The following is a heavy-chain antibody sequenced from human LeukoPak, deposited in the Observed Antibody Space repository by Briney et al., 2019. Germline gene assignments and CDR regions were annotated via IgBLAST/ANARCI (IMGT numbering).Heavy chain of an antibody. Sequence: GGSLRLSCAASGFTVSSNFMTWVRQAPGKGLEWISVIQGGGNTYYADSVKGRFSISRDNSKNTVYLQMNSLRAEDTAVYQCARGRVDISCLDYWGQGTLVTVSS. D-gene: IGHD3-9*01. CDR3: ARGRVDISCLDY. J-gene: IGHJ4*02. V-gene: IGHV3-66*01. CDR1: GFTVSSNF. CDR2: IQGGGNT.